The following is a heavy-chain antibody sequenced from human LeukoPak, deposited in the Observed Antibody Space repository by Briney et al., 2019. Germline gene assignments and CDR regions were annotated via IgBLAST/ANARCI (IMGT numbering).Heavy chain of an antibody. CDR3: AREVAHFDY. J-gene: IGHJ4*02. CDR2: INPNSGGT. V-gene: IGHV1-2*06. Sequence: ASVKASCKASGYTFTGYYMHWVRQAPGQGLEWMGRINPNSGGTNYAQKFQGRVTMTRDTSTSTVYMELSSLRSEDTAVYYCAREVAHFDYWGQGTLVTVSS. CDR1: GYTFTGYY. D-gene: IGHD2-15*01.